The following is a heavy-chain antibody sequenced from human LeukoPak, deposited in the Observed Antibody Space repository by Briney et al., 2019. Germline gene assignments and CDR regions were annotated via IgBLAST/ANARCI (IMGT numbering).Heavy chain of an antibody. CDR2: INPRGGST. Sequence: ASVTVSFKASGYTFTGYFMHWVRQAPGQGLDWMGVINPRGGSTSYAQKFQGRVTMTRDTSTSTVYMELSSLRSEDTAVYYCARDSADYGDYDYWGQGTLVTVSS. V-gene: IGHV1-46*01. CDR3: ARDSADYGDYDY. J-gene: IGHJ4*02. CDR1: GYTFTGYF. D-gene: IGHD4-17*01.